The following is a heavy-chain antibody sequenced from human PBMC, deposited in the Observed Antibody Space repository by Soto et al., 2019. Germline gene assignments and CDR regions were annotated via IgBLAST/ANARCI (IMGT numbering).Heavy chain of an antibody. CDR3: ARDWGSSGWPN. D-gene: IGHD6-19*01. V-gene: IGHV4-31*03. Sequence: PSETLSLTCTVSSHSLSSGGYYWSWIRQHPGKGLEWVGYIYFTGTTLYNPSLKSRLAISVDTSKNQFSLKLTSVTAADTAVYYCARDWGSSGWPNWGQGVLVTVS. CDR1: SHSLSSGGYY. J-gene: IGHJ4*02. CDR2: IYFTGTT.